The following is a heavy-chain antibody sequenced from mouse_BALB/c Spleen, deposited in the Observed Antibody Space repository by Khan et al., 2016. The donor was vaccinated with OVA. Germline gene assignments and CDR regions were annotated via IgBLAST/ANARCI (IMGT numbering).Heavy chain of an antibody. J-gene: IGHJ3*01. V-gene: IGHV1S29*02. CDR2: IYPYNGGT. Sequence: EVQLQESGPELVKPGASVKISCKASGYTFTDYNMHWVKQSHGKSLEWIGYIYPYNGGTGYNQKFKSKATLTVDNSSSTAYMELRSLTSEDSEVYYCARGDYGSSYWFAYWGQGTLVTVSA. CDR1: GYTFTDYN. CDR3: ARGDYGSSYWFAY. D-gene: IGHD1-1*01.